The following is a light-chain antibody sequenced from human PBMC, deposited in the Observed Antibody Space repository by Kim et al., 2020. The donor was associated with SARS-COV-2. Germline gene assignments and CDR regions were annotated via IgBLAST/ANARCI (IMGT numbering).Light chain of an antibody. CDR3: QQCSSWPLT. Sequence: EIVLTQSPATLSLSPGERATLSCRASQSVSRSLAWYQQKPGQAPRLLIYDASNRAPGIPASFSGSGSGTDFTLTISSLEPEDVAVYYCQQCSSWPLTFGGGTKVDIK. V-gene: IGKV3-11*01. CDR2: DAS. CDR1: QSVSRS. J-gene: IGKJ4*01.